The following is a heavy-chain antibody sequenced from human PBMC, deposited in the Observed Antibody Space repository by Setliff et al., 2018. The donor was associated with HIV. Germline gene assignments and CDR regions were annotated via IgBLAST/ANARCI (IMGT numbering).Heavy chain of an antibody. CDR2: IYTSGST. CDR3: ARQERYCTSADCYRYFNY. D-gene: IGHD2-2*02. CDR1: GGSISTYY. J-gene: IGHJ4*02. Sequence: SETLSLTCTVSGGSISTYYWTWIRQPPGKGLEWIGYIYTSGSTSYNPSLKSRLTISLDTSKNQFSLKLSSVTAADTAVYYCARQERYCTSADCYRYFNYWGQGTLVTVS. V-gene: IGHV4-4*09.